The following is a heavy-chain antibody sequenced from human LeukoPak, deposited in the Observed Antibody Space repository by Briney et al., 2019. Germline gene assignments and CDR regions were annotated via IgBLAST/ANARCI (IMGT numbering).Heavy chain of an antibody. CDR1: GDSVSSNSAA. Sequence: SQTLSLTCAISGDSVSSNSAAWHWIRQSPSRGLEWLGRAYYRSKWYNDYAVSVKSRITINPDTSKNQFSLQLNSVTPEDTAVYYCAREDGTVRGAYDYWGQGTLVTVSS. J-gene: IGHJ4*02. CDR3: AREDGTVRGAYDY. V-gene: IGHV6-1*01. CDR2: AYYRSKWYN. D-gene: IGHD3-10*01.